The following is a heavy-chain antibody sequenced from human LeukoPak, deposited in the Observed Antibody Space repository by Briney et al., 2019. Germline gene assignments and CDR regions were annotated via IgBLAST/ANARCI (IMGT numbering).Heavy chain of an antibody. CDR1: GYTFTSYG. CDR2: ISAYNGNT. V-gene: IGHV1-18*01. CDR3: ARTGYCSGGSCYTDDAFDI. D-gene: IGHD2-15*01. J-gene: IGHJ3*02. Sequence: ASVKVSCKASGYTFTSYGISWVRQAPGQGLEWMGWISAYNGNTNYAQKLQGRVTMTTDTSTGTAYMELRSLRSDDTAVYYCARTGYCSGGSCYTDDAFDIWGQGTMVTVSS.